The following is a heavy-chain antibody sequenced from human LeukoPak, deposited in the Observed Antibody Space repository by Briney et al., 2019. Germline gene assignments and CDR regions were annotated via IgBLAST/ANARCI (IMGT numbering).Heavy chain of an antibody. CDR1: KFTFDDYG. J-gene: IGHJ4*02. D-gene: IGHD2-21*01. CDR2: IRHDGGNE. CDR3: AKDLSGDWNYFDY. V-gene: IGHV3-30*02. Sequence: GGSLRLSCAASKFTFDDYGMHWVRQAPGKGLEWVAFIRHDGGNEYYADSVKGRSTISRDNSKDTLYLQMNSLRAEDTAVYYCAKDLSGDWNYFDYWGQGTLVTVSS.